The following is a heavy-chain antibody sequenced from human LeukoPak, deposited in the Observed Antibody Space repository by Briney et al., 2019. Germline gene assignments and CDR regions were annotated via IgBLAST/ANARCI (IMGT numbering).Heavy chain of an antibody. CDR3: ARDHMAAAGTDLVYYYYYMDV. Sequence: GASVKVSCKASGYTFTSYDINWVRQATGQGLEWMGWMNPNSGNTGYAQKFQGRVTMTRDTSISTAYMELSRLRSDDTAVYYCARDHMAAAGTDLVYYYYYMDVWGKGTTVTISS. CDR1: GYTFTSYD. V-gene: IGHV1-8*02. J-gene: IGHJ6*03. CDR2: MNPNSGNT. D-gene: IGHD6-13*01.